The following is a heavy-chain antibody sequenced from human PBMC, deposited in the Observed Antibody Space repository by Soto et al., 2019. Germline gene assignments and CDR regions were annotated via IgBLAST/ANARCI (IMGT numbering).Heavy chain of an antibody. CDR2: ISWNSGNI. J-gene: IGHJ6*02. D-gene: IGHD3-3*01. Sequence: EVQLVESGGGLVQPGRSLRLSCAASGFTFADYAMHWVRQAPGKGLEWVSGISWNSGNIDYVDSVKGRFTISRDNAKNSLYLQMNSLRPEDTALYYCAKDVVWSGYSYYYGMDVWGPGTTVTVSS. CDR3: AKDVVWSGYSYYYGMDV. CDR1: GFTFADYA. V-gene: IGHV3-9*01.